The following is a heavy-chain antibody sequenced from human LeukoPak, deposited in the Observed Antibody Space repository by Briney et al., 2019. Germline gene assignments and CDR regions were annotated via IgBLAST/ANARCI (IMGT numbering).Heavy chain of an antibody. CDR1: GGTFSSYA. D-gene: IGHD3-22*01. Sequence: SVTVSFKASGGTFSSYAISWVRQAPGQGLEWMGRIIPIFGTANYAQKFQGRVTITADKSTSTAYMELSSLRSEDTAVYYCARNYYDSSGYSTFDYWGQGTLVTVSS. V-gene: IGHV1-69*06. J-gene: IGHJ4*02. CDR2: IIPIFGTA. CDR3: ARNYYDSSGYSTFDY.